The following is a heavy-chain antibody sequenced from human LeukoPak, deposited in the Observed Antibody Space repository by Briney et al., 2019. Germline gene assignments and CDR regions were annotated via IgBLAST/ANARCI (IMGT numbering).Heavy chain of an antibody. V-gene: IGHV4-34*01. CDR3: ARAGDGYNFFDS. Sequence: SETLSLTCAVYGGSFSNYYWTWIRQPPGKGLEWIGEINHSGSANYNPSLKSRLTMSVDTSKNQSSLKLSSVTAADTAVYYCARAGDGYNFFDSWGQGALVTVSS. CDR1: GGSFSNYY. CDR2: INHSGSA. D-gene: IGHD5-24*01. J-gene: IGHJ4*02.